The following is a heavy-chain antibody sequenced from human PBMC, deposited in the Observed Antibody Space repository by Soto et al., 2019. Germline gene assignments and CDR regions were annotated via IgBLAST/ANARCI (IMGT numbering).Heavy chain of an antibody. CDR2: ISGSGGST. Sequence: EVQLLESGGGLVQPGGSLRLSCAASGFTFSGYAMNWVRQAPGKGLEWVSVISGSGGSTYYADSVKGRFTISRDNSKNTLYLQMNSLRAEDTAVYYCAKRGSGTFFDYWGQGTLVTVSS. CDR1: GFTFSGYA. CDR3: AKRGSGTFFDY. D-gene: IGHD3-10*01. J-gene: IGHJ4*02. V-gene: IGHV3-23*01.